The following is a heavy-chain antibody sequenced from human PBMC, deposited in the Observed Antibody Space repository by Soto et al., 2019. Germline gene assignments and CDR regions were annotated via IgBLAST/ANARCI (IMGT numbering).Heavy chain of an antibody. D-gene: IGHD2-2*01. V-gene: IGHV1-3*01. CDR2: INVGNSNT. Sequence: QVQLVQSGAEVKKPGASVKVSCKASGYTFTSYTLHWERQAPGQRPEWMGRINVGNSNTKYSQRFQGRVTFTWDTSATTAHMDLSSLTTGDTAVYYCARYCSTVRCYGGFDYWGQGTLVTVSS. CDR1: GYTFTSYT. CDR3: ARYCSTVRCYGGFDY. J-gene: IGHJ4*02.